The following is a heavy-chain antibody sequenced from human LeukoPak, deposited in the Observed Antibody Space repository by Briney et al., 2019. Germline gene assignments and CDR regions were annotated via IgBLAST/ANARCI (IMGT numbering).Heavy chain of an antibody. CDR1: VGSISISSYY. CDR3: ERNDDYVWGSYRLGYFDY. D-gene: IGHD3-16*02. V-gene: IGHV4-39*01. J-gene: IGHJ4*02. Sequence: SESLCLTCTVSVGSISISSYYCGWIRQPPGNGLGWNGSIYYSGSTYYNPSRKSRLTISVDPSKNHFSIKLISVPAAGTAVYYCERNDDYVWGSYRLGYFDYWGQGTLVTVSS. CDR2: IYYSGST.